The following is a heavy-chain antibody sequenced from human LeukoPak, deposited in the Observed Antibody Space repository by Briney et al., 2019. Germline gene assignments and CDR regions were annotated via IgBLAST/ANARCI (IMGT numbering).Heavy chain of an antibody. J-gene: IGHJ4*02. Sequence: SETLSLTCTVSGGSTSSYYWSWIRQPAGKGLEWIGRIYNTGETSYISSLKSRVTMSLDTSKNQLSLTLRSVTAADTAVYYCAILAYSSSSEDYWGQGTLVIVSS. V-gene: IGHV4-4*07. CDR3: AILAYSSSSEDY. CDR1: GGSTSSYY. D-gene: IGHD6-6*01. CDR2: IYNTGET.